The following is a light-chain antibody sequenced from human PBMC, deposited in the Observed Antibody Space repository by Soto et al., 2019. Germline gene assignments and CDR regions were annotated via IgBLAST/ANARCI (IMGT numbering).Light chain of an antibody. V-gene: IGKV1-39*01. CDR3: QQSYRSPYT. J-gene: IGKJ2*01. CDR1: QNINIY. CDR2: GAS. Sequence: IQLTQSPSSLSASVGDRVTVTCRASQNINIYLNWYQQKPGKAPTLLIYGASSLQSGVPSRFSGGGSRTDFTLTISSLQAEDFATYYCQQSYRSPYTFGQGTRVEI.